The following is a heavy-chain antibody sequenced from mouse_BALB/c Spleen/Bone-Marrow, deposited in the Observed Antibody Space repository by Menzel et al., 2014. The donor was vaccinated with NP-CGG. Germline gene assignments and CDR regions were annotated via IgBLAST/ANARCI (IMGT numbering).Heavy chain of an antibody. CDR2: IDPANGNT. D-gene: IGHD1-1*01. CDR3: AGDYCGSSYWFAY. Sequence: EVQVVESGAELVRPGASVKLSCTASGFNIKDTYMHWVKQRPEQGLEWIGRIDPANGNTKYDPKFQGKATITADTSSNTAYLQLSSLTSDDTAVYYCAGDYCGSSYWFAYWGQGTLGTGSA. J-gene: IGHJ3*01. CDR1: GFNIKDTY. V-gene: IGHV14-3*02.